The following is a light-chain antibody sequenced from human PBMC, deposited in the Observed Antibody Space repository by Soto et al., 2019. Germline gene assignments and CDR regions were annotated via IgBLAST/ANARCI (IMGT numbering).Light chain of an antibody. J-gene: IGKJ5*01. CDR3: QQYDTSPIT. V-gene: IGKV3-20*01. CDR2: GAS. Sequence: TMCSPPGDSDSVLCMARYFLSSRSLAWYQQKPGQAPRLLIYGASSRATGIPERFSGAGSGTDFTLTITPLEPEDFAVYFCQQYDTSPITFGQGTRLEVK. CDR1: YFLSSRS.